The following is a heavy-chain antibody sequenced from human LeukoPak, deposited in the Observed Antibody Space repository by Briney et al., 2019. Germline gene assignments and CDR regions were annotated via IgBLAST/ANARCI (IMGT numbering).Heavy chain of an antibody. V-gene: IGHV4-61*05. CDR1: GGSISSSSYY. D-gene: IGHD6-19*01. CDR2: IYDSGST. Sequence: SETLSLTCTVSGGSISSSSYYWGWIRQPPGKGLEYIGNIYDSGSTNYNPSLKSRVTISLDTSKNQFSLNLNSVTAADTAVYYCARLPTVAGTSGYFDLWGRGTLVIVSS. J-gene: IGHJ2*01. CDR3: ARLPTVAGTSGYFDL.